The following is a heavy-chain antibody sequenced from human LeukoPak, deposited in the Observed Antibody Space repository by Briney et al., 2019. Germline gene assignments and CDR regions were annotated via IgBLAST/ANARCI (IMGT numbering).Heavy chain of an antibody. CDR1: GGSISTYY. Sequence: PSETLSLTCTVSGGSISTYYWSWIRQPAGKGLEWIGRMYTSGNTNYNPSLKSRVIMSVDTSKKQFSLRLSSVTAADTAVYYCAREPVTGTSNFFDSWGQGTLVTVSS. D-gene: IGHD6-19*01. J-gene: IGHJ4*02. V-gene: IGHV4-4*07. CDR3: AREPVTGTSNFFDS. CDR2: MYTSGNT.